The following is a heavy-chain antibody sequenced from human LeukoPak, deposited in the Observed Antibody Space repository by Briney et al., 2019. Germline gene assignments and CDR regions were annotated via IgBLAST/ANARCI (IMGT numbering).Heavy chain of an antibody. V-gene: IGHV3-64*01. CDR3: ARGRIPIVVVTAIEY. CDR2: ISSNGGST. J-gene: IGHJ4*02. CDR1: GFTFSSYA. D-gene: IGHD2-21*02. Sequence: GGSLRLSCAASGFTFSSYAMHWVRQAPGKGLEYVSAISSNGGSTYYANSVKGKFTISRDNSKNTPYLQMGSLRAEDMAVYYCARGRIPIVVVTAIEYWGQGTLVTVSS.